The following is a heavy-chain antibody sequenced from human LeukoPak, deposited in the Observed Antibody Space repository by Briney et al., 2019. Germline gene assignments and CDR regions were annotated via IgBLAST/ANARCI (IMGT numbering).Heavy chain of an antibody. V-gene: IGHV1-18*01. D-gene: IGHD4-11*01. J-gene: IGHJ3*02. CDR2: ISAYNGNT. CDR1: GYTFTNYG. Sequence: GASVKVSCKASGYTFTNYGISWVRQAPGQGLEWMGWISAYNGNTNYAQKLQGRVTMTRDTSTGTIYMELSSLRSEDTAVYFCARDSGTVSDAFDIWGQGTMVTVSS. CDR3: ARDSGTVSDAFDI.